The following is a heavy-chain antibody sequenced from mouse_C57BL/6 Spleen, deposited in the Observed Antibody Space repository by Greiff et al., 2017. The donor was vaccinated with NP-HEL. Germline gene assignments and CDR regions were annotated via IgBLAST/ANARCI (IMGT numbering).Heavy chain of an antibody. Sequence: EVKLQQSGAELVRPGASVKLSCTASGFNIKDDYMHWVKQRPEQGLEWIGWIDPENGDTEYASKFQGKATITADTSSNTAYLQLSSLTSEDTAVYYCTTGYHGYFGGFAYWGQGTLVTVSA. J-gene: IGHJ3*01. CDR2: IDPENGDT. V-gene: IGHV14-4*01. D-gene: IGHD2-2*01. CDR3: TTGYHGYFGGFAY. CDR1: GFNIKDDY.